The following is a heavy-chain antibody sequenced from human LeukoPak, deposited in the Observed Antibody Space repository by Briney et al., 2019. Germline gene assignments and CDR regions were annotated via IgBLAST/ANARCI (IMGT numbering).Heavy chain of an antibody. V-gene: IGHV1-8*01. J-gene: IGHJ6*03. CDR1: GYTFTSYD. Sequence: GASVKVSCKASGYTFTSYDINWVRQATGQGREWMAWMNPNSGNTGYAQKFQGRVTMTRNTSISTAYMELSSLRSEDTAVYYCAIGKRITIFGVVVGNYYYYYMDVWGKGTTVTVSS. D-gene: IGHD3-3*01. CDR3: AIGKRITIFGVVVGNYYYYYMDV. CDR2: MNPNSGNT.